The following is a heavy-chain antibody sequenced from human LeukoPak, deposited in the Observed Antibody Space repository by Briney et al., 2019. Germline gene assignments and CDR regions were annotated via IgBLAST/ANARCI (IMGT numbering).Heavy chain of an antibody. Sequence: SQTLSLTCVISGDSVSSNVAAWNWIRQSPSRGLEWLGRTYYRSKWFYDYAGSVKSRLTIIPDTSRNQFSLQLKSVTPEDTAVYYCARKDGGSGHDAYDFWGQGTMVTVSS. CDR2: TYYRSKWFY. D-gene: IGHD3-3*01. CDR3: ARKDGGSGHDAYDF. CDR1: GDSVSSNVAA. V-gene: IGHV6-1*01. J-gene: IGHJ3*01.